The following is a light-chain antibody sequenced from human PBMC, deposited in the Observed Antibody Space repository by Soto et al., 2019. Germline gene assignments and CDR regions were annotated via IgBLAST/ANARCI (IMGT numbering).Light chain of an antibody. Sequence: DIQMTQSPSSLSASVGDRVTITCRASQSISSYLNWYQQKPGKAPKLLIYAASSLQSGVPSRFSGSGSGTDFTLTISSLQPEDLANDYCQQSYSTPRTFGQGTRLEIK. J-gene: IGKJ5*01. CDR2: AAS. CDR3: QQSYSTPRT. CDR1: QSISSY. V-gene: IGKV1-39*01.